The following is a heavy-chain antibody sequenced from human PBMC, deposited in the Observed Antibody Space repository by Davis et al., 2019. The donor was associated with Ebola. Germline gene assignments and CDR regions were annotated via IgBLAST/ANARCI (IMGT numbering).Heavy chain of an antibody. J-gene: IGHJ6*02. V-gene: IGHV1-69*04. CDR3: ARVGPFGGNPPRAYYYYGMDV. CDR2: IIPILGIA. CDR1: GYNFDVYA. Sequence: SVKVSCKASGYNFDVYAIHWVRQAPGQGLEWMGRIIPILGIANYAQKFQGRVTITADKSTSTAYMELSSLRSEDTAVYYCARVGPFGGNPPRAYYYYGMDVWGQGTTVTVSS. D-gene: IGHD4-23*01.